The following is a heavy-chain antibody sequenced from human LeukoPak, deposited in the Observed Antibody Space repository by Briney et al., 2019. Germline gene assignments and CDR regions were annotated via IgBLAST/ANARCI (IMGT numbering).Heavy chain of an antibody. Sequence: SETLSLTCTVSGGSISSYYWSWIRQPPGKGLEWIGYIYYSGSTNYNPSLKSRVTISVDTSKNQFSLKLSSVAAADTAVYYCARGYDFWSGYYTQATYYYMDVWGKGTTVTVSS. CDR3: ARGYDFWSGYYTQATYYYMDV. J-gene: IGHJ6*03. CDR1: GGSISSYY. CDR2: IYYSGST. V-gene: IGHV4-59*01. D-gene: IGHD3-3*01.